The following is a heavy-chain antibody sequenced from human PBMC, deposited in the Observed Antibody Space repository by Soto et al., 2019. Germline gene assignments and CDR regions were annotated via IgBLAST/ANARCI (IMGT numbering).Heavy chain of an antibody. Sequence: SETLSLTCFVSGYSITSGGYYWSWIRHHPGKGLEWIGSFYSSGSIIYNPSLRSRVSISGDTSSNQFSMSLTSVTAADTARYYCARMYSSGSCCFHPWGQGTLVTVSS. CDR1: GYSITSGGYY. CDR2: FYSSGSI. CDR3: ARMYSSGSCCFHP. D-gene: IGHD6-19*01. V-gene: IGHV4-31*03. J-gene: IGHJ5*02.